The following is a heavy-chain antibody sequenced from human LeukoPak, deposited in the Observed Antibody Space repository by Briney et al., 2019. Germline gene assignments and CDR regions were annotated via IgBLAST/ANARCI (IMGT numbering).Heavy chain of an antibody. J-gene: IGHJ4*02. V-gene: IGHV1-18*01. Sequence: ASVKVSCKASGYTFTSYGISWVRQAPGQGLEWMGWISAYNGNTNYAQKLQGRVTMTTDTSTSTAYMELSSLRSEDTAVYYCARERSYDSSGYYAYWGQGTLVTVSS. CDR2: ISAYNGNT. CDR3: ARERSYDSSGYYAY. D-gene: IGHD3-22*01. CDR1: GYTFTSYG.